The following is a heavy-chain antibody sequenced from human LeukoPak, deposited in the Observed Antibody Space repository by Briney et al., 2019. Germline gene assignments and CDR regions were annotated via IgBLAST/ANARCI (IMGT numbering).Heavy chain of an antibody. V-gene: IGHV3-74*01. CDR3: ARDSVATIFPPFDY. D-gene: IGHD5-12*01. J-gene: IGHJ4*02. CDR2: INSGGSST. CDR1: GFTFSSYW. Sequence: PGRSRRLAWAAAGFTFSSYWMHWVRQAARKWLGWVARINSGGSSTSYAGSVKARFTICRDTAKNKMYLKMNSMRPDDLAVYYCARDSVATIFPPFDYWGQGTLVTVSS.